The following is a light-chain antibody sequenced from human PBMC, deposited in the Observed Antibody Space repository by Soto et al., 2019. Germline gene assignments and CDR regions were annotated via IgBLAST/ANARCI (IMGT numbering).Light chain of an antibody. Sequence: EIVMTQSPATLSVSPGERATLSCRASQSVSSNLAWYQQKPGQAPRLLIYGASTRAAGIPARFSGSGSGTEFTLTISSLQSEDFAVYYCQQYNNWPRTCGQGTKVELK. CDR1: QSVSSN. J-gene: IGKJ1*01. V-gene: IGKV3-15*01. CDR3: QQYNNWPRT. CDR2: GAS.